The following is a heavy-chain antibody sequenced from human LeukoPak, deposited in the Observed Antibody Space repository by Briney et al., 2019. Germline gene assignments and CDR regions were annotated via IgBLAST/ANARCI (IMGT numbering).Heavy chain of an antibody. CDR2: IYYSGST. V-gene: IGHV4-59*01. D-gene: IGHD3-10*01. CDR3: ARDTYYYGSGTYYFNY. J-gene: IGHJ4*02. CDR1: GGSISSYY. Sequence: SETLSLTCTVSGGSISSYYWSWIRQPPGKGLEWIGYIYYSGSTNYNPSLKSRVTISVDTSKNQFSLKLSSVTAADTAVYYCARDTYYYGSGTYYFNYWGQGTLVTVSS.